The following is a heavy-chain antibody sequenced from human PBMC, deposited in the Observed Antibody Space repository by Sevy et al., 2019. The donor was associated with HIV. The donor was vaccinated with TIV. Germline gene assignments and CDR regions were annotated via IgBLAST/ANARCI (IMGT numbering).Heavy chain of an antibody. CDR1: GFTFRSFW. J-gene: IGHJ4*02. V-gene: IGHV3-7*03. Sequence: GGSLGLSCAASGFTFRSFWMSWVRQAPGQGLEWAANIKQDGSEKYYADSVKGRFTISRDNAKNSVYLQMNSLRAEDTAVYYCARGVRYCSGGSCYQYYFDFWGQGTLVTVSS. CDR2: IKQDGSEK. D-gene: IGHD2-15*01. CDR3: ARGVRYCSGGSCYQYYFDF.